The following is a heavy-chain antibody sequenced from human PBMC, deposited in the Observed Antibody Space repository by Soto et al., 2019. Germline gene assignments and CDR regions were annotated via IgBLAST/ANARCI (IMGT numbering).Heavy chain of an antibody. CDR2: IYSGGST. V-gene: IGHV3-53*01. Sequence: EVQLVESGGGLIQPGGSLRLSCAASGFTVSSNYMSWVRQAPGKGLEWVSVIYSGGSTYYADSVKGRFTISRDNSKNTLYLQMNSLRSEDTAVYYCARGRYSGSCFFDYWGQGTLVNVSS. CDR3: ARGRYSGSCFFDY. D-gene: IGHD1-26*01. CDR1: GFTVSSNY. J-gene: IGHJ4*02.